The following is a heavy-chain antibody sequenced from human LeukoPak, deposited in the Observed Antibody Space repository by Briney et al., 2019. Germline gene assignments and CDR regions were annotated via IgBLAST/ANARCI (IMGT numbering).Heavy chain of an antibody. CDR3: AREIGPRQLHLWGSAFDY. CDR2: INPNSGGT. J-gene: IGHJ4*02. CDR1: GYTFTGYY. D-gene: IGHD5-18*01. Sequence: HGASVKVSCKASGYTFTGYYMHWVRQAPGQGLEWMGWINPNSGGTNYAQKFQGRVTMTRDTSTSTVYMELSSLRSEDTAVYYCAREIGPRQLHLWGSAFDYWGQGTLVTVSS. V-gene: IGHV1-2*02.